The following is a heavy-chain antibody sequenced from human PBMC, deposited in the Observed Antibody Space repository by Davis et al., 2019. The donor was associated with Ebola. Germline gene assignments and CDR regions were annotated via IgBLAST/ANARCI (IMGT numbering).Heavy chain of an antibody. J-gene: IGHJ4*02. CDR2: INAGNGNT. D-gene: IGHD1-26*01. CDR1: GYTFTSYA. V-gene: IGHV1-3*01. Sequence: ASVTVSCKASGYTFTSYAMHWVRQAPGQRLEWMGWINAGNGNTKYSQKFQGRVTITRDTSASTAYMELSSLRSEDTAVYYCARSVVGAPGSFDYWGQGTLVTVSS. CDR3: ARSVVGAPGSFDY.